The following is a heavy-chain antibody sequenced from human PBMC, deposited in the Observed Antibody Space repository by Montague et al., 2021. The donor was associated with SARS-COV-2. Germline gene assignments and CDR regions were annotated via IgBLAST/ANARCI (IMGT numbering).Heavy chain of an antibody. Sequence: SETLSLTCTVSGGSISSYYWSWIRQPPGKGLEWIGYIYYSGSTNYNPSLKSRVTISVDTSKNQFSLKLSSVTAADTAVYYCARDSYSSSWATPYWHFDLWGRGPLDTVSS. D-gene: IGHD6-13*01. CDR2: IYYSGST. V-gene: IGHV4-59*01. J-gene: IGHJ2*01. CDR3: ARDSYSSSWATPYWHFDL. CDR1: GGSISSYY.